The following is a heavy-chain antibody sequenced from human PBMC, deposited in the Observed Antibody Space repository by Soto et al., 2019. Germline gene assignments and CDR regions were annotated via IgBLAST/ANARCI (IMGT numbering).Heavy chain of an antibody. CDR3: ARHSIVVVTASIVYNWYFDL. V-gene: IGHV4-39*01. CDR1: GGSISSSSYY. D-gene: IGHD2-21*02. CDR2: IYYSGST. Sequence: QLQLQESGPGLVKPSETLSLTCTVSGGSISSSSYYWGWIRQPPGKGLEWIGSIYYSGSTYYNPSLKSRVTISVDTSKNQFSLKLSSVTAADTAVYYCARHSIVVVTASIVYNWYFDLWGRGTLVTVSS. J-gene: IGHJ2*01.